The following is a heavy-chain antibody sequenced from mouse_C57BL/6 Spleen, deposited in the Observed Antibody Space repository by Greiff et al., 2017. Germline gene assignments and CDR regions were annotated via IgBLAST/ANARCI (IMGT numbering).Heavy chain of an antibody. V-gene: IGHV1-69*01. CDR3: ARLGTTVVDSAWFAY. J-gene: IGHJ3*01. Sequence: QVQLQQPGAELVMPGASVKLSCKASGYTFTSYWMHWVKQRPGQGLEWIGEIDPSDSYTNYNQKFKGKSTLTVDKSSSTAYMQLSSLTSEDSAVYYCARLGTTVVDSAWFAYWGRGTLVTVSA. CDR1: GYTFTSYW. CDR2: IDPSDSYT. D-gene: IGHD1-1*01.